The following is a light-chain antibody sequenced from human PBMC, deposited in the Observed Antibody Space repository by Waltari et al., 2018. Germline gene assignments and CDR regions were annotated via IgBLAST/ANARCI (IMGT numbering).Light chain of an antibody. V-gene: IGLV2-23*01. CDR1: SSDVGSYNL. Sequence: QSALTQPASVSGSPGQSITISCTGTSSDVGSYNLVSWYQKYPGKAPKLMMYEGSKRPSGVSNRFSGAKSGNTASLTISGVQAEDEADYYCCSYAGHTTYVVFGGGAKLTVL. J-gene: IGLJ2*01. CDR3: CSYAGHTTYVV. CDR2: EGS.